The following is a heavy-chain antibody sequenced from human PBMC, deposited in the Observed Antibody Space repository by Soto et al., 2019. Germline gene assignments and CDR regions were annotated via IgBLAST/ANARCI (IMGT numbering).Heavy chain of an antibody. CDR3: ARALIQLWPHYYYGMDV. D-gene: IGHD5-18*01. CDR2: IYYSGTT. J-gene: IGHJ6*02. CDR1: GCSISSGDYY. V-gene: IGHV4-30-4*01. Sequence: SETLSLTCPVSGCSISSGDYYWSWISQPPGKGLEWIGYIYYSGTTYYNPSLKSRVTISVDTSKNQFSLKVSSVTAADTAVYYCARALIQLWPHYYYGMDVWGQGTTVTVSS.